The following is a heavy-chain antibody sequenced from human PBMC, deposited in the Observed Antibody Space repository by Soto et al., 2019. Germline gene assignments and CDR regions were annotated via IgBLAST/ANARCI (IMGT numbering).Heavy chain of an antibody. CDR3: ARARYCSGGSCYWYYYYYYGMDV. CDR2: ISYDGSNK. D-gene: IGHD2-15*01. J-gene: IGHJ6*02. CDR1: GFTFSSYA. V-gene: IGHV3-30-3*01. Sequence: QVQLVESGGGVVQPGRSLRLSCAASGFTFSSYAMHWVRQAPGKGLEWVAVISYDGSNKYYADSVKGRFTISRDNSKNTLYLQMNRLRAEDTAVYYCARARYCSGGSCYWYYYYYYGMDVWGQGTTVTVSS.